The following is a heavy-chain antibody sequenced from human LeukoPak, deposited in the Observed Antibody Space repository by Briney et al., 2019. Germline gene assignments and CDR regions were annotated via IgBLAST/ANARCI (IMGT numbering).Heavy chain of an antibody. CDR3: ARLSITTSLRLYYFDY. J-gene: IGHJ4*02. V-gene: IGHV5-51*01. CDR2: YYPGDSNS. D-gene: IGHD2/OR15-2a*01. CDR1: GYRFTNYW. Sequence: GGALEISLQGSGYRFTNYWLGWVRPIPGKGVEWIGIYYPGDSNSRYNPSLQGQVTFSADTSVNTAYLQWSSLRASDTAIYYCARLSITTSLRLYYFDYWGQGTLVTVPS.